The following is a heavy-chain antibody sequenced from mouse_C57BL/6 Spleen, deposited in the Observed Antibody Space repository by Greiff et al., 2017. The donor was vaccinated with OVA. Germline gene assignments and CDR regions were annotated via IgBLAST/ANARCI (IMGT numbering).Heavy chain of an antibody. CDR1: GYTFTDYY. D-gene: IGHD1-1*01. V-gene: IGHV1-26*01. J-gene: IGHJ1*03. CDR2: INPNNGGT. CDR3: ANNYYGKRGYWYFDV. Sequence: EVQLQQSGPELVKPGASVKISCKASGYTFTDYYMNWVKQSHGKSLEWIGDINPNNGGTSYNQKFKGKATLTVDKSSSTAYMELRSLTSEDSAVYYCANNYYGKRGYWYFDVWGTGTTVTVSS.